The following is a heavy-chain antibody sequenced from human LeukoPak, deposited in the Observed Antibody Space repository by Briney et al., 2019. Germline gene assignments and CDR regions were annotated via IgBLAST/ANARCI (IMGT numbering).Heavy chain of an antibody. D-gene: IGHD1-26*01. V-gene: IGHV3-30-3*01. CDR3: ASLGQGGSSDSDY. Sequence: GRSLRLSCAASGFTFSSYAVHWVRQAPGKGLEWVAVISYDGSNKYYADSVKGRFTISRDNSKNTLYLQMNSLRAEDTAVYYCASLGQGGSSDSDYWGQGTPVTVSS. CDR1: GFTFSSYA. J-gene: IGHJ4*02. CDR2: ISYDGSNK.